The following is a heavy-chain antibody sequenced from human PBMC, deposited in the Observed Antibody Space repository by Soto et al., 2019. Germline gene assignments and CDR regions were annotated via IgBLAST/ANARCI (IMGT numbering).Heavy chain of an antibody. Sequence: SETLSLTCTVSGGSISSSSYYWGWVRQPPGKGLEWIGSIYYSGSTYYNPSLKSRVTISVDTSKNQFSLKLSSVTAADTAVYYCASRYYYDSSGYNLDDAFDIWGQGTMVT. J-gene: IGHJ3*02. V-gene: IGHV4-39*01. CDR1: GGSISSSSYY. CDR2: IYYSGST. CDR3: ASRYYYDSSGYNLDDAFDI. D-gene: IGHD3-22*01.